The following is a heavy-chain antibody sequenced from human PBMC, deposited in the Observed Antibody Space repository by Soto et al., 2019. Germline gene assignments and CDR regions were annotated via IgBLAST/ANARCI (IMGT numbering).Heavy chain of an antibody. V-gene: IGHV4-39*01. CDR2: IYYSGST. Sequence: QLQLQESGPGLVKPSETLSLTCTVSGGSISSSSYYWGWIRQPPGKGLEWIGSIYYSGSTYYNPSLKSRVTISVDTSKNQFSLKLSSVTAADTAVYYCARHRTYCSGGSCYLYYFDYWGQGTLVTVSS. CDR3: ARHRTYCSGGSCYLYYFDY. D-gene: IGHD2-15*01. CDR1: GGSISSSSYY. J-gene: IGHJ4*02.